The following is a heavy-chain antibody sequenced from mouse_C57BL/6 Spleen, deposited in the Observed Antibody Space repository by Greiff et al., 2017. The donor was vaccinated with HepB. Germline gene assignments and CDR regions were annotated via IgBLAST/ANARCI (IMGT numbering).Heavy chain of an antibody. D-gene: IGHD1-1*01. Sequence: EVKLVESGPELVKPGASVKISCKASGYSFTGYYMNWVKQSPEKSLEWIGEINPSTGGTTYNQKFKAKATLTVDKSSSTAYMQLKSLTSEDSAVYYCARSYYGSRAWFAYWGQGTLVTVSA. J-gene: IGHJ3*01. V-gene: IGHV1-42*01. CDR1: GYSFTGYY. CDR2: INPSTGGT. CDR3: ARSYYGSRAWFAY.